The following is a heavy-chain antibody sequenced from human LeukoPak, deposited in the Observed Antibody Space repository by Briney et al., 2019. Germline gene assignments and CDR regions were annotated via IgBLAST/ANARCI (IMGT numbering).Heavy chain of an antibody. CDR2: IIPILGIA. J-gene: IGHJ4*02. CDR1: GYTFSSYA. CDR3: ASTLGYCSSTSCYEGFDY. D-gene: IGHD2-2*01. V-gene: IGHV1-69*04. Sequence: SVKVSCKASGYTFSSYAISWVRQAPGQGLEWMGRIIPILGIANYAQKFQGRVTITADKSTSTAYMELSSLRSEDTAVYYCASTLGYCSSTSCYEGFDYWGQGTLVTVSS.